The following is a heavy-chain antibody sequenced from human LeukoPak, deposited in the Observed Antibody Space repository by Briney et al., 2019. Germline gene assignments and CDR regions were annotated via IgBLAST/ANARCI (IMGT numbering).Heavy chain of an antibody. V-gene: IGHV1-18*01. CDR3: AKTYYYDSSGLNAFDI. Sequence: ASVKVSCKASGYTFTSYGISWVRQAPGQGLEWMGWISAYSGNTNYAQKLQGRVTMTTDTSTSTAYMELRSLRSDDTAVYYCAKTYYYDSSGLNAFDIWGQGTMVTVSS. CDR2: ISAYSGNT. CDR1: GYTFTSYG. D-gene: IGHD3-22*01. J-gene: IGHJ3*02.